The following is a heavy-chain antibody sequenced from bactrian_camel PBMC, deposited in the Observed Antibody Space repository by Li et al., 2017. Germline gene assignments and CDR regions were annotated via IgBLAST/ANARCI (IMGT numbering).Heavy chain of an antibody. D-gene: IGHD6*01. Sequence: VQLVESGGGSVQTGGSVRLSCVASGFTESGNYVAWIRQAPGKGREGVASIYTATDRTYYADSVKGRFAIWQDNAKNTVYLQMNDLKPEDTAIYYCAADPPVRRCGSSWEQYSYGHWGQGTQVTVS. V-gene: IGHV3S40*01. J-gene: IGHJ4*01. CDR3: AADPPVRRCGSSWEQYSYGH. CDR2: IYTATDRT. CDR1: GFTESGNY.